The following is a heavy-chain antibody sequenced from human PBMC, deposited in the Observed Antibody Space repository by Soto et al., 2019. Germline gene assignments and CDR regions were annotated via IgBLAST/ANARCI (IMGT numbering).Heavy chain of an antibody. D-gene: IGHD3-10*01. CDR2: IYWDDNK. CDR3: AHRRGFGENSN. V-gene: IGHV2-5*02. Sequence: QITLKESGPTLVKPTQTLTLTCTFSGFSLSTSGVGVGWIRQPPGKALEWLALIYWDDNKLYSPSLKSRLTITKDNSKNQVVLTMTNMDPVDTGTYYCAHRRGFGENSNWGQGTLVTVSS. J-gene: IGHJ4*02. CDR1: GFSLSTSGVG.